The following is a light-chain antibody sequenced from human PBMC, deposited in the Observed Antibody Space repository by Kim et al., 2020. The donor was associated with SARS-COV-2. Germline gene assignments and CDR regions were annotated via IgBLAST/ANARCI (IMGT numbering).Light chain of an antibody. CDR1: QSISSW. CDR2: KAS. Sequence: ASVGDRVTITSRASQSISSWLAWYQQKPGRAPKLLIYKASTLQSGVPSRFSGSGSGTEFTLTISSLQPDDFATYYCQQYNAYSWTFGQGTKVEIK. V-gene: IGKV1-5*03. CDR3: QQYNAYSWT. J-gene: IGKJ1*01.